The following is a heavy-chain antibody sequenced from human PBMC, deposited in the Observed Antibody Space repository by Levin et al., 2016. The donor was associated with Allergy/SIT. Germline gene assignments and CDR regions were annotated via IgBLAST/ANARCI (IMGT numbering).Heavy chain of an antibody. CDR2: IYYSGST. CDR3: ARAFGPYYYDSWGY. D-gene: IGHD3-22*01. Sequence: WIRQPPGKGLEWIGYIYYSGSTNYNPSLKSRVTISVDTSKNQFSLKLSSVTAADTAVYYCARAFGPYYYDSWGYWGQGTLVTVSS. J-gene: IGHJ4*02. V-gene: IGHV4-59*01.